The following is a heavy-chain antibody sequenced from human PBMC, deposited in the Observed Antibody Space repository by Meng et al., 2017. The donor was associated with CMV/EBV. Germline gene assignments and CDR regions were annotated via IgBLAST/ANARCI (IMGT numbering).Heavy chain of an antibody. CDR3: ATDPTYYDFWSSHFIDY. D-gene: IGHD3-3*01. V-gene: IGHV3-7*01. CDR1: GFTFSDYQ. J-gene: IGHJ4*02. Sequence: GESLKISCVASGFTFSDYQMSWIRQAPGKGLEWVANIKQDGSEKYYVDSVKGRFTISRDNAKNSLYLQMNSLRAEDTAVYYCATDPTYYDFWSSHFIDYWGQGTLVTVSS. CDR2: IKQDGSEK.